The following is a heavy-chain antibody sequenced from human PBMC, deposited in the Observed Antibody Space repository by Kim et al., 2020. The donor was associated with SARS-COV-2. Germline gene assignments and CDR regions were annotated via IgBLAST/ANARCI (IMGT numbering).Heavy chain of an antibody. D-gene: IGHD2-15*01. J-gene: IGHJ4*02. V-gene: IGHV7-4-1*02. CDR2: INTNTGNP. CDR1: GYTFTSYA. Sequence: ASVKVSCKASGYTFTSYAMNWVRQAPGQGLEWMGWINTNTGNPTYAQGFTGRFVFSLDTSVSTAYLQISSLKAEDTAVYYCAREEFGYCSGGSCYSPPGGGWGQGTLVTVSS. CDR3: AREEFGYCSGGSCYSPPGGG.